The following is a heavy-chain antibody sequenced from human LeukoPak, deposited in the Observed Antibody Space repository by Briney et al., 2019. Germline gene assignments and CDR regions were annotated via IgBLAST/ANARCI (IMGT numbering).Heavy chain of an antibody. CDR2: IYPGNSDT. Sequence: GESLKISCKGSGYSFISYWIGWVRQMPGKGLEWMGIIYPGNSDTRYSPSFEGQVTISADKSISTAYLQWSSLKASDTAMYYCARHVGPLRHYDIRAYMDVWGKGTTVTIS. V-gene: IGHV5-51*01. J-gene: IGHJ6*03. CDR1: GYSFISYW. CDR3: ARHVGPLRHYDIRAYMDV. D-gene: IGHD3-22*01.